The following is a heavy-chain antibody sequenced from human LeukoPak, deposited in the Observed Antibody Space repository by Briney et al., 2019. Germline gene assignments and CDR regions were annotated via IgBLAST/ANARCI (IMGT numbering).Heavy chain of an antibody. CDR2: IHSDGSNK. CDR1: GFTFSSYG. V-gene: IGHV3-30*02. D-gene: IGHD3-10*01. Sequence: GGSLRLSYAASGFTFSSYGMHWVRQAPGKGLEWVTFIHSDGSNKYYADSVKGRFTISRDNSKNTLYLQMSSLRAEDTAVYYCAKMVWVGESTNDYWGQGTLVTVSS. CDR3: AKMVWVGESTNDY. J-gene: IGHJ4*02.